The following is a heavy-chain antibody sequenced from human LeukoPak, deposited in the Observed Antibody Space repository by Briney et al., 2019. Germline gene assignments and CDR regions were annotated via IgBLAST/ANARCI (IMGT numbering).Heavy chain of an antibody. CDR3: ATIGDRRTGELYRIDY. CDR1: GFTFSSYA. V-gene: IGHV3-30-3*01. CDR2: VSYDGSNK. Sequence: GRSLRLSCAASGFTFSSYAMHWVRQAPGKGLEWVAVVSYDGSNKYYADSVKGRFTISRDNSKNTLYLQMNSLRAEDAAVYYCATIGDRRTGELYRIDYWGQGTLVTVSS. D-gene: IGHD7-27*01. J-gene: IGHJ4*02.